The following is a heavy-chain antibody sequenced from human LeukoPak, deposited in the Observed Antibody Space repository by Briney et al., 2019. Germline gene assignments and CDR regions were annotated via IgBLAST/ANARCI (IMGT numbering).Heavy chain of an antibody. CDR3: ARGFVVVTPWEARDNWFDP. V-gene: IGHV1-18*01. J-gene: IGHJ5*02. D-gene: IGHD4-23*01. Sequence: GASVKVSCKASGYTFTSYGISWVRQAPGQGLEWMGWISAYNGNTNYAQKLQGRVTMTTDTSTSTAYMELRSLRSDDTAVYYCARGFVVVTPWEARDNWFDPWGQGTLVTVSS. CDR2: ISAYNGNT. CDR1: GYTFTSYG.